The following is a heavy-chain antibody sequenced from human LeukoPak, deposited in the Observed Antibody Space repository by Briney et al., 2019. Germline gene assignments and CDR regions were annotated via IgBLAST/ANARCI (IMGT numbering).Heavy chain of an antibody. CDR2: IYSGGST. CDR3: AKGGY. J-gene: IGHJ4*02. Sequence: GRSLRLSCAASGFTFSSYDIHWVRQAPGKGLEWVSVIYSGGSTYYADSVKGRFTISRDNSKNTLYLQMNSLRAEDTAVYYCAKGGYWGQGTLVTVSS. CDR1: GFTFSSYD. V-gene: IGHV3-66*01.